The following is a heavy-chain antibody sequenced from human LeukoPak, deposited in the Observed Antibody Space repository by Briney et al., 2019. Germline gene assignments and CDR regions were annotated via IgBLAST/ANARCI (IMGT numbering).Heavy chain of an antibody. CDR2: IYSGGDT. J-gene: IGHJ4*02. CDR1: GFTISSTY. V-gene: IGHV3-53*01. Sequence: GGSLRLSXAASGFTISSTYMSWVRQAPGKGLECVSVIYSGGDTFYSDSVKGRFTISRDNSKNTLYLQMNSLRAEDTAVYYCARGPYHYDRSGFFDYWGQGTLVTVSS. D-gene: IGHD3-22*01. CDR3: ARGPYHYDRSGFFDY.